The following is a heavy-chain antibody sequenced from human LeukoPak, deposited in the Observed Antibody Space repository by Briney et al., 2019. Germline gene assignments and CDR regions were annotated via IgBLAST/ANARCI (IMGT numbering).Heavy chain of an antibody. D-gene: IGHD2-2*01. Sequence: GGSLRLSCVASGSSFGAYSLNWVRQAPGKGLEWVSSISSTGTYIYYADSAKGRFTISRDKAKNSLYLQMNSLRAEDTAVYYCASKCSSTSCYPKGDAFDIWGQGTMVTVSS. CDR2: ISSTGTYI. J-gene: IGHJ3*02. V-gene: IGHV3-21*01. CDR1: GSSFGAYS. CDR3: ASKCSSTSCYPKGDAFDI.